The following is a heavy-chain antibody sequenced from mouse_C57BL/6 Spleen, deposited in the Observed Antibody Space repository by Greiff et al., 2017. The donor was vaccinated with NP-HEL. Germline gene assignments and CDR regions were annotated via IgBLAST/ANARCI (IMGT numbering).Heavy chain of an antibody. CDR1: GYPFTSYW. V-gene: IGHV1-5*01. D-gene: IGHD1-1*02. Sequence: VQLQQSGTVLARPGASVKMSCKTSGYPFTSYWMHWVKQRPGQGLEWIGAIYPGNSDTSYNQKFKGKAKLTAVTSASPAYTELSSLTNEDSAVYYCTRSDYDYDAMDYWGQGTSVTVSS. CDR2: IYPGNSDT. CDR3: TRSDYDYDAMDY. J-gene: IGHJ4*01.